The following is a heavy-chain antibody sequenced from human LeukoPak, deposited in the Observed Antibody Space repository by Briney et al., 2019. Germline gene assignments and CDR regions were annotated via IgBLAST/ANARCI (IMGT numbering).Heavy chain of an antibody. CDR2: IYSGGST. J-gene: IGHJ4*02. Sequence: GGSLRLSCAASGFTVSSNYMSWVRQAPGRGLEWVPVIYSGGSTYYADSVKGRFTISRDNSKNTMYLQMNSLRPEDTAVYYCAKEAEHQLLSFWGQGTLVTVSS. V-gene: IGHV3-53*05. D-gene: IGHD1-26*01. CDR3: AKEAEHQLLSF. CDR1: GFTVSSNY.